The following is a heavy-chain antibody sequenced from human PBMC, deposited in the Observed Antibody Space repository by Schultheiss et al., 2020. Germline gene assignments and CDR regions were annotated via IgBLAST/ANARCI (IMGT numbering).Heavy chain of an antibody. V-gene: IGHV3-30*18. D-gene: IGHD6-19*01. CDR1: GFTFSSYG. CDR3: AKDSLHITVAGGYFEY. J-gene: IGHJ4*02. CDR2: ISYDGSNK. Sequence: GGSLRLSCAASGFTFSSYGMHWVRQAPGKGLEWVAVISYDGSNKYYADSVKGRFTISRDNAKNSLYLQMNSLRAEDTALYYCAKDSLHITVAGGYFEYWGQGTVVTVSS.